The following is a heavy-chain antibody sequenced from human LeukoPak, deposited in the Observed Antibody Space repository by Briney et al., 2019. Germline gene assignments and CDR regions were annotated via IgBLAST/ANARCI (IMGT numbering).Heavy chain of an antibody. V-gene: IGHV1-2*02. Sequence: ASVKVSCKASGYTFTGYYMHWVRQAPGQGLEWMGWINPNSGGTNYAQKFQGRVTMTRDTSISTAYMELSRLRSDDTAVYYCARSVEGYCSGDNCYYYCYHMDVWGKGTTVTVSS. CDR2: INPNSGGT. CDR1: GYTFTGYY. J-gene: IGHJ6*03. CDR3: ARSVEGYCSGDNCYYYCYHMDV. D-gene: IGHD2-15*01.